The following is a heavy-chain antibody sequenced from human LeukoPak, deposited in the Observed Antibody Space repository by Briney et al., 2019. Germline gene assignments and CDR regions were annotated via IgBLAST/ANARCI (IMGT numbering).Heavy chain of an antibody. CDR1: GFTFTSYY. CDR3: ARGVAVAGTREFWFDP. D-gene: IGHD6-19*01. V-gene: IGHV1-46*01. CDR2: INPSGGST. J-gene: IGHJ5*02. Sequence: ASVKVSCKASGFTFTSYYMHWVRQAPGQGLEWMGIINPSGGSTSYAQKFQGRVTMTRDTSTSTVYMELSSLRSEDTAVYYCARGVAVAGTREFWFDPWGQGTLVTVSS.